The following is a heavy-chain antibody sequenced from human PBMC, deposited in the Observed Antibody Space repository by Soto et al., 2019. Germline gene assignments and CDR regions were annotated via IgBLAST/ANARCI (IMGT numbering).Heavy chain of an antibody. D-gene: IGHD6-13*01. Sequence: GASVKVSCKASGGTFSSYAISWVRQAPGQGLEWMGGIIPIFGTANYAQKFQGRVTITADESTSTAYMELSSLRSEDTAVYYCARDYGGDSSRQADWFDPWGQGTLVTVSS. J-gene: IGHJ5*02. CDR3: ARDYGGDSSRQADWFDP. V-gene: IGHV1-69*13. CDR1: GGTFSSYA. CDR2: IIPIFGTA.